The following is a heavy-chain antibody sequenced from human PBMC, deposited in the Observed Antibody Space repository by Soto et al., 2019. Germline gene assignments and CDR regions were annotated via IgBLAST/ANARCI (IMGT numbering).Heavy chain of an antibody. Sequence: GXSVKVSCKASGYSFTGNSMHWVRQAPGQXXXXXXXXQXXXGGXXYEXXXXXXXKXXXDXXXSKDKMDLNRLKYEDTAVYYCVIQRSGVVYWGQGTRVTVSS. CDR1: GYSFTGNS. J-gene: IGHJ4*02. CDR2: XQXXXGGX. CDR3: VIQRSGVVY. D-gene: IGHD2-15*01. V-gene: IGHV1-2*02.